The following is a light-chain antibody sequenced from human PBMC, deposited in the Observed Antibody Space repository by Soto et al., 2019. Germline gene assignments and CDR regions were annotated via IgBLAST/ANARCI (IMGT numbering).Light chain of an antibody. CDR3: QQYKTFWT. Sequence: DIQMTQSPSTLSGSVGDRVTITCRASQTISSWLAWFQQKPGKAPKLLIYKESSLQSGVSSRFSGGGSGTEFTLTISSLQPDDFATYYCQQYKTFWTFGPGTKVDIK. V-gene: IGKV1-5*03. J-gene: IGKJ1*01. CDR1: QTISSW. CDR2: KES.